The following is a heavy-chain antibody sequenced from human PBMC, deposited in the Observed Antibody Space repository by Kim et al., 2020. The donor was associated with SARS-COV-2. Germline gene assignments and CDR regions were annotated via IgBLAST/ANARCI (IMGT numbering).Heavy chain of an antibody. Sequence: SVKVSCKASGGTFSSYGINWVRQAPGQGLEWMGGVIPVFGTVQYGQKFQGRLSITADETTNTASMELSSLRSEDAAVYYCARGTLYYDGSVYFGGIDYWGPGTLVTVSS. D-gene: IGHD3-22*01. V-gene: IGHV1-69*13. CDR2: VIPVFGTV. CDR1: GGTFSSYG. CDR3: ARGTLYYDGSVYFGGIDY. J-gene: IGHJ4*02.